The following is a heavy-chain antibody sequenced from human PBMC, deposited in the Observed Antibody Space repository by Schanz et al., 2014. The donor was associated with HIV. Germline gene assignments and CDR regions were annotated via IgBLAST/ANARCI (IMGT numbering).Heavy chain of an antibody. CDR2: ISGSGGRT. V-gene: IGHV3-23*01. CDR3: AKSSRIYMAIVVE. D-gene: IGHD2-15*01. Sequence: EVQLLESGGGLVQPGGSLRLACAASGFTFNSYAMSWVRQAPGKGLEWVSAISGSGGRTFYADSVKGRFTISRDNSNNMVYLQMNSLRAEDTAVYYCAKSSRIYMAIVVEWGQGTLVTVSS. CDR1: GFTFNSYA. J-gene: IGHJ4*02.